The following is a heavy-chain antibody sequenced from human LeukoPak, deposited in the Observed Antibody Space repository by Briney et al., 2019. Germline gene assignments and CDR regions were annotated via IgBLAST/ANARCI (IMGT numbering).Heavy chain of an antibody. CDR2: INPNSGDT. CDR3: ARDYCGGDCFPDY. CDR1: GYTFTGYY. J-gene: IGHJ4*02. V-gene: IGHV1-2*06. Sequence: ASVKVSCKASGYTFTGYYVHWVRRAPGQGLEWMGRINPNSGDTNYAQKFQGRVTITRDTSISTAYMELSRLRSDDTAVYYCARDYCGGDCFPDYWGQGTLVTVSS. D-gene: IGHD2-21*02.